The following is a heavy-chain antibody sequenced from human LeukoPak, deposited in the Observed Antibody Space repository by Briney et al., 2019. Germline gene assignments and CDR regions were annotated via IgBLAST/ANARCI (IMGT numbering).Heavy chain of an antibody. J-gene: IGHJ4*02. V-gene: IGHV4-39*07. Sequence: PSETLSLTCTVSGGSISSSSYYWGWIRQPPGKGLEWIGSIYYSGSTYYNPSLKSRVTISVDTSKNQFSLKLSSVTAADTAVYYCASWSRTFCTNSVCYSAWMRDYWGQGTLVTVSS. CDR1: GGSISSSSYY. D-gene: IGHD2-8*01. CDR3: ASWSRTFCTNSVCYSAWMRDY. CDR2: IYYSGST.